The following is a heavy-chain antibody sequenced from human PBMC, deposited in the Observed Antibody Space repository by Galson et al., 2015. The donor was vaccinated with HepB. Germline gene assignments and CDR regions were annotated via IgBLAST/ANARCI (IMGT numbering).Heavy chain of an antibody. D-gene: IGHD3-10*01. CDR2: IDPSDSNT. CDR3: ARSRPVSPGRNFFYGMDV. J-gene: IGHJ6*02. Sequence: QSGAEVKKPGESLRISCQGSGYGFPSYWISWVRQMPGKGLEWMGRIDPSDSNTNYNPSFQGHVTISADKSISTAYLQWSSLKASDTAMYYCARSRPVSPGRNFFYGMDVWGQGTTVTVSS. V-gene: IGHV5-10-1*01. CDR1: GYGFPSYW.